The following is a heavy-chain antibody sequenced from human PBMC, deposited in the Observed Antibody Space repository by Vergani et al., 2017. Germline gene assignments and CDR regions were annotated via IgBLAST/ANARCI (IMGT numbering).Heavy chain of an antibody. D-gene: IGHD3-22*01. V-gene: IGHV3-30*18. CDR1: GFTFSSYG. CDR2: ISYDGSNK. CDR3: AKDSSYYYDSRDLGY. J-gene: IGHJ4*02. Sequence: QVQLVESGGGVVQPGRSLRLSCAASGFTFSSYGMHWVRQAPGKGLEWVAVISYDGSNKYYADSVKGRFTISRDNSKNTLYLQMNSLRAEDTAVYYCAKDSSYYYDSRDLGYWGQGTLVTVSS.